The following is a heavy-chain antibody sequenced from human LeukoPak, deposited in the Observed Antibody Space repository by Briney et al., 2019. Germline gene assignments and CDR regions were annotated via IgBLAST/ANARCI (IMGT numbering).Heavy chain of an antibody. D-gene: IGHD6-13*01. CDR2: IYYSGST. J-gene: IGHJ4*02. CDR1: GGSISSYY. CDR3: ARGGSSSWMN. V-gene: IGHV4-59*01. Sequence: SETLSLLCTVSGGSISSYYWSWIRQPPGKGLEWIGYIYYSGSTNYNPSLKSRVTISVDTSKNQFSLKLSSVTAADTAVYYCARGGSSSWMNWGQGTLVTVSS.